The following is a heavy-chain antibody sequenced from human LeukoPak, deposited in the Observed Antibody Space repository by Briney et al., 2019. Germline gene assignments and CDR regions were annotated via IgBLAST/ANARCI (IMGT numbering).Heavy chain of an antibody. CDR3: ASHARGIAVAEFDY. V-gene: IGHV3-23*01. D-gene: IGHD6-19*01. CDR1: GFTFSSYS. Sequence: PGASLRLSCAASGFTFSSYSMNWVRQAPGKGLEWVSAISGSGGSTYYADSVKGRFTISRDNSKNTLYLQMNSLRAEDTAVYYCASHARGIAVAEFDYWGQGTLVTVSS. J-gene: IGHJ4*02. CDR2: ISGSGGST.